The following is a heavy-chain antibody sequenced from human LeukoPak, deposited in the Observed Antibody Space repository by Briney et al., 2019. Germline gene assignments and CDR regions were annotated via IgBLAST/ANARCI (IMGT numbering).Heavy chain of an antibody. CDR2: ISGSGGST. V-gene: IGHV3-23*01. CDR3: AKAVEMATIPFDY. D-gene: IGHD5-24*01. Sequence: GGSLRLSCAASGFTFSSYAMSWVRQAPGKGLEWVSAISGSGGSTYYADSVKGRFTISRDNSKNTLYLQLNSLRAEDTAVYYCAKAVEMATIPFDYWGQGTLVTVSS. J-gene: IGHJ4*02. CDR1: GFTFSSYA.